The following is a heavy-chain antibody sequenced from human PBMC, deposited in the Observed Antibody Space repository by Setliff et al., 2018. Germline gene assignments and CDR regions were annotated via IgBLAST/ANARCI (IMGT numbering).Heavy chain of an antibody. V-gene: IGHV1-69*13. D-gene: IGHD2-15*01. CDR3: ARVRDCSGGICHRGFHHYMDV. Sequence: ASVKVSCKASGGTFSSYAISWVRQAPGQGLEWMGGIIPMFGTTNYAQRFRGRVTITADESTTTAYLELSSLRSEDTAVYYCARVRDCSGGICHRGFHHYMDVWGKGTTVTVSS. CDR1: GGTFSSYA. J-gene: IGHJ6*03. CDR2: IIPMFGTT.